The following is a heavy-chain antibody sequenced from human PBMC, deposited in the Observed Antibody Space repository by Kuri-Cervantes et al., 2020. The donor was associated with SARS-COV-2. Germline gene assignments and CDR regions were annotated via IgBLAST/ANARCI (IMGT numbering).Heavy chain of an antibody. D-gene: IGHD2-2*01. V-gene: IGHV1-69*06. Sequence: SVKVSCKASGDTFTSYDISWVRQAPGQGLEWMGGIIPIFGTTNYAQKFQGRVTITADKSTSTAYMELSSLRSEDTAVYYCASKGSWSSTSCPSDYWGQGTLVTVSS. CDR1: GDTFTSYD. J-gene: IGHJ4*02. CDR3: ASKGSWSSTSCPSDY. CDR2: IIPIFGTT.